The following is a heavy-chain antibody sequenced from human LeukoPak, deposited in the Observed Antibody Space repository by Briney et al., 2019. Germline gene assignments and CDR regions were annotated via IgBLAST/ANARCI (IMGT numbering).Heavy chain of an antibody. CDR3: AKDFPYQLYYDSSGLSDY. Sequence: GGSLRLSCAASGFTVSSNYMSWVRQAPGKGLEWVSVTYSNGRTYYADSVKGRFTISRDISKNTLYLQMNSLRAEDTAVYYCAKDFPYQLYYDSSGLSDYWGQGTLVTVSS. D-gene: IGHD3-22*01. J-gene: IGHJ4*02. CDR1: GFTVSSNY. CDR2: TYSNGRT. V-gene: IGHV3-53*01.